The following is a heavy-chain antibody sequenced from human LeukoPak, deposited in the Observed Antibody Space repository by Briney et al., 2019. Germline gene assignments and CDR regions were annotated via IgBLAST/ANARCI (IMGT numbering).Heavy chain of an antibody. Sequence: PGGSLRLHCAASGFTFSSYEMNWVRQAPGKGLEWVSYISSSGSTIYYADSVKGRFTISRDNAKNSLYLQMNSLRAEDTAVYYSAELGITMIGGVWGKGTTVTISS. CDR2: ISSSGSTI. CDR1: GFTFSSYE. CDR3: AELGITMIGGV. V-gene: IGHV3-48*03. J-gene: IGHJ6*04. D-gene: IGHD3-10*02.